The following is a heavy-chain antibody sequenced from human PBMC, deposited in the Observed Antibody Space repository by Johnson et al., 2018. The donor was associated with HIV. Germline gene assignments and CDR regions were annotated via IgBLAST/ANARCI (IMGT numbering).Heavy chain of an antibody. CDR2: ISGSGHST. D-gene: IGHD1-7*01. Sequence: VQLVESGGGLAQPGGSLRLSCAASGFTFSSFAMSWVRQAPGKGLEWVSAISGSGHSTYYADSVKGRFTISRDSSKNTLYLQMNSLRADDTAVYYCAKEKLELRTGDAFDIRGQGTMVTVSS. J-gene: IGHJ3*02. CDR3: AKEKLELRTGDAFDI. CDR1: GFTFSSFA. V-gene: IGHV3-23*04.